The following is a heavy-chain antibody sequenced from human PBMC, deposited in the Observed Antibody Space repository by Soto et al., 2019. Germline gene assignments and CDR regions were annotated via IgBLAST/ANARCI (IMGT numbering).Heavy chain of an antibody. CDR1: GDSISRGNYY. CDR2: ITNSGST. V-gene: IGHV4-30-4*01. D-gene: IGHD3-9*01. J-gene: IGHJ6*02. Sequence: SETLSLTCTVSGDSISRGNYYWSWIRQPPGKGLEWIGYITNSGSTYYNPSLKSRVTISVDTSENQFSLKLSSVTAADTAMYYCAREGYYDILTGYYSPYGMDVWGQGTTVTVSS. CDR3: AREGYYDILTGYYSPYGMDV.